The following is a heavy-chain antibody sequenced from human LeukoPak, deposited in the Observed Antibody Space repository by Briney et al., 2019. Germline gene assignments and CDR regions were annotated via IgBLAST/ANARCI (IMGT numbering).Heavy chain of an antibody. V-gene: IGHV4-39*07. D-gene: IGHD6-6*01. Sequence: SETLSLTCTVSGGSISSSSYYWGWIRQPPGKGLEWIGSIYYSGSTYYNPSLKSRVTISVDTSKNQFSLKLSSVTAADTAVYYCARENSSSSPTYYYYYMDVWGKGTTVTVSS. CDR2: IYYSGST. CDR1: GGSISSSSYY. J-gene: IGHJ6*03. CDR3: ARENSSSSPTYYYYYMDV.